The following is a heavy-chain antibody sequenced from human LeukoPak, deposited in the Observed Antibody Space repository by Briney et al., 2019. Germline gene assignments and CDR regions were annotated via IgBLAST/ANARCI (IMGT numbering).Heavy chain of an antibody. J-gene: IGHJ5*02. Sequence: ASVKVSCKASGYTFTGYYMHWVRQAPGQGLEWMGWINPNRGGTNYAQKFQGRVTMTRDTSISTAYMELSRLRSDDTAVYYCARERCSSTSCYNWFDPWGQGTLVTVSS. CDR1: GYTFTGYY. CDR2: INPNRGGT. CDR3: ARERCSSTSCYNWFDP. V-gene: IGHV1-2*02. D-gene: IGHD2-2*01.